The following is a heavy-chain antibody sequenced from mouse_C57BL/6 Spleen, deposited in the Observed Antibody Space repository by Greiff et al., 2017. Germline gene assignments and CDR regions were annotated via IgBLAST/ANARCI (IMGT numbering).Heavy chain of an antibody. CDR1: GFSFNTYA. CDR3: VRQSYYGNYDYFDY. CDR2: IRSKSNNYAT. J-gene: IGHJ2*01. V-gene: IGHV10-1*01. Sequence: DVQLQESGGGLVQPKGSLKLSCAASGFSFNTYAMNWVRQAPGKGLEWVARIRSKSNNYATYYADSVKDRFTISRDDSESMLYLQMNNLKTEDTAMYYCVRQSYYGNYDYFDYWGQGTTLTVSS. D-gene: IGHD2-1*01.